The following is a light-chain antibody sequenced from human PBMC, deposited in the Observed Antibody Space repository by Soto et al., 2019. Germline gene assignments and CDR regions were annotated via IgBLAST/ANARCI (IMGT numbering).Light chain of an antibody. CDR3: AAWDDSLNGRYV. CDR2: SNN. Sequence: QSVLTQPPSASGIPGQRGTISCSGSSSNIGTNTVNWYQQLPGTAPKLLIYSNNQRPSGVPDRFSGSKSGTSASLAISGLQSEDEADYYCAAWDDSLNGRYVFGTGTKVTVL. V-gene: IGLV1-44*01. J-gene: IGLJ1*01. CDR1: SSNIGTNT.